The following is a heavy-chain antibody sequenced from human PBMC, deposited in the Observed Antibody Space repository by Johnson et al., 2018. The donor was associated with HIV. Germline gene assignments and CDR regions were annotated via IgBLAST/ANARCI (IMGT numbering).Heavy chain of an antibody. CDR2: ISWNGATP. V-gene: IGHV3-20*04. CDR3: ARDRAIVVAYDAFDI. Sequence: VQLVESGGGVARPGGSLRLSCEGSGFIFDEYDMSWVRPTPGKGLEGVSGISWNGATPRSADSVKGRFTISRDNSKNTLYLQMNSLRPEDTAVYYCARDRAIVVAYDAFDIWGQGTMVTVSS. CDR1: GFIFDEYD. J-gene: IGHJ3*02. D-gene: IGHD3-22*01.